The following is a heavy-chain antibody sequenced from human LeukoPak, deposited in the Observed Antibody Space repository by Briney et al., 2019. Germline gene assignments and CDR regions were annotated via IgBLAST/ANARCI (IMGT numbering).Heavy chain of an antibody. CDR1: GGFISSYY. V-gene: IGHV4-59*12. J-gene: IGHJ3*02. Sequence: SETLSLTCTVSGGFISSYYWSWIRQPPGKGLEWIGYIYYSGSTNYNPSLKSRVTISVDTSKNQFSLKLSSVTAADTAVYYCARDKSRTYGSADAFDIWGQGTMVTVSS. CDR2: IYYSGST. D-gene: IGHD3-10*01. CDR3: ARDKSRTYGSADAFDI.